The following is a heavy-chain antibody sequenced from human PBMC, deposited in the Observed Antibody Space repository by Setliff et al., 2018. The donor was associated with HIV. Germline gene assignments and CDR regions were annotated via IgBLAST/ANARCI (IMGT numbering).Heavy chain of an antibody. CDR1: GFTLNELS. CDR3: ATHPPYRSAWYMRS. D-gene: IGHD6-19*01. J-gene: IGHJ5*02. V-gene: IGHV1-24*01. Sequence: ASVKVSCKISGFTLNELSIQWVRQAPAKGLEWMGGFDPEAGEIIYAQKFQGRVTMTEDTSTGTAYMDLSSLRSEDTAVYYCATHPPYRSAWYMRSWGQGTLVTVSS. CDR2: FDPEAGEI.